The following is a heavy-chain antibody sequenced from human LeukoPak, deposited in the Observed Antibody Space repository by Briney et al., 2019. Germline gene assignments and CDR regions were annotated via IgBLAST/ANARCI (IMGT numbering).Heavy chain of an antibody. CDR3: ARDRRYFDY. CDR1: GFTFSSFR. J-gene: IGHJ4*02. Sequence: GGSLRLSCAASGFTFSSFRMNWVRQAPGKGLEWVSYISSGGSHINYAASVKGRFTVSRDNAKNSLYLQMNSLRDEDTAVYYCARDRRYFDYWGQGRLCTVSS. CDR2: ISSGGSHI. V-gene: IGHV3-48*02.